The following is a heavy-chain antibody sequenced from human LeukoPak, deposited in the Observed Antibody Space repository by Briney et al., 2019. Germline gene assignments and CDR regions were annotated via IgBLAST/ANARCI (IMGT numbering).Heavy chain of an antibody. CDR1: GFTFSSYG. Sequence: GGSLRLSCAASGFTFSSYGMHWVRQAPGKGLEWVAFIRYDGSNKYYADSVKGRFTISRDNAKNSLYLQMNSLRAEDTAVYYCARSLGATDAFDIWGQGTMVTVSS. CDR2: IRYDGSNK. V-gene: IGHV3-30*02. D-gene: IGHD3-10*01. CDR3: ARSLGATDAFDI. J-gene: IGHJ3*02.